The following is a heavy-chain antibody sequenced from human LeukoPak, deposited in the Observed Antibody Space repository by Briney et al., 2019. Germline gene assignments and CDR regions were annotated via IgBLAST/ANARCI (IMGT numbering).Heavy chain of an antibody. Sequence: PGGSLRLSCVASGFTFSTYGMHWVRQAPGKGLEWVAVIWYEGSNKYYADSVKGRFTISRDNSKNTLYPQMNSLRAEDTALYNCARGIESYHPEYWFDPWGQGTLVTVSS. CDR3: ARGIESYHPEYWFDP. CDR2: IWYEGSNK. CDR1: GFTFSTYG. D-gene: IGHD2-2*01. V-gene: IGHV3-33*01. J-gene: IGHJ5*02.